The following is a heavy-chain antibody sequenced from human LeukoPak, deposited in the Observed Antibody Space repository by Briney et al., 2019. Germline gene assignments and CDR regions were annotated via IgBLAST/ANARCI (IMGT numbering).Heavy chain of an antibody. D-gene: IGHD2-21*01. CDR2: ICGSGDST. J-gene: IGHJ4*02. Sequence: GRSLRLSCAASGFTFSSYAMSWVRQAPGKGLEWVSVICGSGDSTYFADSMKGRFTISRDNSRNTLYLQLNSLRVEGTAIYYCGGDWKLDYWGQGTLVTVSS. CDR3: GGDWKLDY. V-gene: IGHV3-23*01. CDR1: GFTFSSYA.